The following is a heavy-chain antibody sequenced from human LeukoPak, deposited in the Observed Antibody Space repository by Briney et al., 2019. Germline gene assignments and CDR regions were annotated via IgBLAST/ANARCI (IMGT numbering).Heavy chain of an antibody. V-gene: IGHV4-34*01. J-gene: IGHJ6*03. Sequence: SETLSLTCAVYGGSFSGYYWSWIRQPLGRGLEWIGEINHSGSTNYNPSLKSRVTISVDTSKNQFSLKPSSVTAADTAVYYCARRSSGYPYYYYYYMDVWGKGTTVTVSS. CDR1: GGSFSGYY. CDR2: INHSGST. D-gene: IGHD3-22*01. CDR3: ARRSSGYPYYYYYYMDV.